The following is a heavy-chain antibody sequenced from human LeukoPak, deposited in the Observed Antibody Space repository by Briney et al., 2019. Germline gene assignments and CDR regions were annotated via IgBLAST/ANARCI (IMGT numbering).Heavy chain of an antibody. CDR3: ARSGYSPYDAFDI. J-gene: IGHJ3*02. V-gene: IGHV3-30*02. CDR1: GFTFSSYG. Sequence: GGSLRLSCAASGFTFSSYGMHWVPQAPGKGLEWVAFIRYDGSNYYYADSVKGRFTISRDNSKNTLYLQMNSLRAEDTAVYYCARSGYSPYDAFDIWGQGTMVTVSS. D-gene: IGHD3-3*01. CDR2: IRYDGSNY.